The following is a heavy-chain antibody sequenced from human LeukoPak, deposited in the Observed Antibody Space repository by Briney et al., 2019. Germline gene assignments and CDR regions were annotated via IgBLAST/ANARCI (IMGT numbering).Heavy chain of an antibody. CDR2: ISGSGGST. CDR3: AKVGLYYDSSGYFDY. CDR1: GFTFSSYA. V-gene: IGHV3-23*01. D-gene: IGHD3-22*01. J-gene: IGHJ4*02. Sequence: PGGSLRLSCAASGFTFSSYAMSWVRQAPGKGLEWVSAISGSGGSTYYADSVKGRFTISRDNAKNSLYLQMNSLRAEDTALYYCAKVGLYYDSSGYFDYWGQGTLVTVST.